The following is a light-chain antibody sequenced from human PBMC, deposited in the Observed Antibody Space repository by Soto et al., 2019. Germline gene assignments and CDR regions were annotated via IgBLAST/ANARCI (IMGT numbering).Light chain of an antibody. CDR3: QQLNSYPFT. V-gene: IGKV1-9*01. J-gene: IGKJ4*01. CDR2: AAS. Sequence: DIQLTQSPSFLSASVGDRVTITCRASQGISSYLAWYQQKPGKAPKLLIYAASTLQSRVPSRFSGSESGTEFTLTISSLQPEDFATYYCQQLNSYPFTFGGGTKVEIK. CDR1: QGISSY.